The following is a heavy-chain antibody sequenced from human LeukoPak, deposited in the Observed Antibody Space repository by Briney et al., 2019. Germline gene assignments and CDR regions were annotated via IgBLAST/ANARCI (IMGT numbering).Heavy chain of an antibody. CDR3: VRGYNSFDS. CDR1: GFTFSRYG. V-gene: IGHV3-30*03. Sequence: GGSLRLSCAASGFTFSRYGMHWVRQAPGKGLEWVTVISNGGSDIHYADSVKGRFTISRDNSKNTLYLQMNSLRAEDTAVYYCVRGYNSFDSWGQGTLVTVSS. CDR2: ISNGGSDI. D-gene: IGHD5-24*01. J-gene: IGHJ4*02.